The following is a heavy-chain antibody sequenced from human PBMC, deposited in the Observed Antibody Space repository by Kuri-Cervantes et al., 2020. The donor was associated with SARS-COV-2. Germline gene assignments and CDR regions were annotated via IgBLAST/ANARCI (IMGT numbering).Heavy chain of an antibody. CDR3: ARVGIYDYSNYRPFDY. CDR1: GYTFTSYG. D-gene: IGHD4-11*01. J-gene: IGHJ4*02. Sequence: ASVKVSCKASGYTFTSYGISWVRQAPGQGLEWMGWIAPNSGGTKYAQKFQGRVTMTRDTSTSSVYMELTRLRSDDTAVYYCARVGIYDYSNYRPFDYWGQGTLVTVSS. CDR2: IAPNSGGT. V-gene: IGHV1-2*02.